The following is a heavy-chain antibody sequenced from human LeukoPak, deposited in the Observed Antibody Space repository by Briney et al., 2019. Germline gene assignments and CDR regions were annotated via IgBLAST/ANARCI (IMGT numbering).Heavy chain of an antibody. CDR3: ARVGFTAMEDHAFDY. CDR2: ISSSGSTI. Sequence: GRSLRLSCAASGFTFSSYEMNWVRQAPGKGLEWVSYISSSGSTIYYADSVKGRFTISRDNAKNSLYLQMNSLRAEDTAVYYCARVGFTAMEDHAFDYWGQGTLVTVSS. J-gene: IGHJ4*02. V-gene: IGHV3-48*03. CDR1: GFTFSSYE. D-gene: IGHD5-18*01.